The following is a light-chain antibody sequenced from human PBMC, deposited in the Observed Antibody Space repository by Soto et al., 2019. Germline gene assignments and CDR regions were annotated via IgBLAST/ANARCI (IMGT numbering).Light chain of an antibody. CDR2: DSS. Sequence: EIVMTQSPATLSLSPGGRATLSCRASQSVSSNLAWYQQKPGQAPRLLIYDSSTWATGIPARFSGSGSGTEFTITISSLQSEDFAVYYCQQYNNWPPWTFGQGTKVEIK. V-gene: IGKV3-15*01. J-gene: IGKJ1*01. CDR3: QQYNNWPPWT. CDR1: QSVSSN.